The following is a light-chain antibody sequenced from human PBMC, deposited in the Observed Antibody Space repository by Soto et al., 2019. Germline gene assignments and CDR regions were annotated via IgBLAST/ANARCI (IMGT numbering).Light chain of an antibody. CDR2: NVN. Sequence: QSALTQPASVSGSPGQSITISCTGATSDVGGYNYVSWYQHHPGEALKLIIYNVNDRPSGVSDRFSASKSGNTASLTISGLQAEDEGDYYCSSYTSSITQVLFGGGTKLTVL. J-gene: IGLJ2*01. CDR1: TSDVGGYNY. V-gene: IGLV2-14*03. CDR3: SSYTSSITQVL.